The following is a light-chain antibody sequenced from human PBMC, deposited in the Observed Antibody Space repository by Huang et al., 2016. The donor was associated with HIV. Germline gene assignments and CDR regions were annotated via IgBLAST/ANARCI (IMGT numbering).Light chain of an antibody. CDR2: AAS. Sequence: DIQMTQSPSSLSASVRNRVTITCRASQAIDKSLAWYQQKPGKAPKLLLYAASRWESGVPSRFSGSGSGTDYTLTISSLQPEDFATYYCQQYHSTPYTFGQGTKLEIK. V-gene: IGKV1-NL1*01. CDR3: QQYHSTPYT. CDR1: QAIDKS. J-gene: IGKJ2*01.